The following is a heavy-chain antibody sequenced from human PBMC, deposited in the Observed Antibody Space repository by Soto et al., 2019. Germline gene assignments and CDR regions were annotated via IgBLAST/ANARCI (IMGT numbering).Heavy chain of an antibody. Sequence: QLQLQESGPGLVKPSETLSLTCTVSGGSISSSSYYWGWIRQPPGKGLEWIGSIYYSGSTYYNPSLKSRVTISVDTSKNQFSRKLSSVTAADTAVYYCARRGYSGYDLPVGFDPWGQGTLVTVSS. D-gene: IGHD5-12*01. CDR3: ARRGYSGYDLPVGFDP. CDR2: IYYSGST. CDR1: GGSISSSSYY. J-gene: IGHJ5*02. V-gene: IGHV4-39*01.